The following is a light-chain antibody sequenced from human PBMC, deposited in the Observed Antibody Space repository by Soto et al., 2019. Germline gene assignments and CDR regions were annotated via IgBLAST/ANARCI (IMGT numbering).Light chain of an antibody. Sequence: EIVMTQSPATLSVSPGERATLSCRASQSVSNNLAWYQKKPGQAPRLLIYGASTRATGIPARFSGSGSGTEFTLTISSLQSEDFAVCYCQQDNNWWTFGQGTKVEIK. CDR2: GAS. CDR3: QQDNNWWT. V-gene: IGKV3-15*01. J-gene: IGKJ1*01. CDR1: QSVSNN.